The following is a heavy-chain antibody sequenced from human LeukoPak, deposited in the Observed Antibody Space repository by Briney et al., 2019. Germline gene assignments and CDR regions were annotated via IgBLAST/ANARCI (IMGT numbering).Heavy chain of an antibody. Sequence: SETLSLTCTVSGGSISSSSYCWSWIRQPPGKGLEWIGEINHSGSTNYNPSLKSRVTISVDTSKNQFSLKLSSVTAADTAVYYCASGYGDYHAGYWGQGTLVTVSS. J-gene: IGHJ4*02. V-gene: IGHV4-39*07. CDR3: ASGYGDYHAGY. D-gene: IGHD4-17*01. CDR1: GGSISSSSYC. CDR2: INHSGST.